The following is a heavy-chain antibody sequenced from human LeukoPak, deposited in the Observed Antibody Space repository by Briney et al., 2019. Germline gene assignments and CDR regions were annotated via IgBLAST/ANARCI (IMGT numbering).Heavy chain of an antibody. CDR3: ARSGTSYYFDY. J-gene: IGHJ4*02. CDR2: INPSGGST. V-gene: IGHV1-46*01. D-gene: IGHD1-1*01. CDR1: GYTFTSYY. Sequence: VASVKVSCKASGYTFTSYYMHWVRQAPGQGLEWMGIINPSGGSTSYAQKFQGRVTMTRDTSTSTVYIELSSLRSEDTAVYYCARSGTSYYFDYWGQGTLVTVSS.